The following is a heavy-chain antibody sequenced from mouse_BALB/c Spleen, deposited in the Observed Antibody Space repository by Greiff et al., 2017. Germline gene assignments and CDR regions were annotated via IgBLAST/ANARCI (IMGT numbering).Heavy chain of an antibody. CDR3: ARPYGNFRNWFAY. V-gene: IGHV5-12-2*01. CDR2: ISNGGGST. D-gene: IGHD2-1*01. J-gene: IGHJ3*01. Sequence: EVQLQESGGGLVQPGGSLKLSCAASGFTFSSYTMSWVRQTPEKRLEWVAYISNGGGSTYYPDTVKGRFTISRDNAKNTLYLQMSSLKSEDTAMYYCARPYGNFRNWFAYWGQGTLVTVSA. CDR1: GFTFSSYT.